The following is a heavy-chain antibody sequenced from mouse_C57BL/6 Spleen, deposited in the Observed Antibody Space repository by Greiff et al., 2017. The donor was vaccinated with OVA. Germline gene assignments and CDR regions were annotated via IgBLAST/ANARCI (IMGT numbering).Heavy chain of an antibody. Sequence: QVQLQQPGAELVRPGTSVKLSCKASGYTFTSYWMHWVKQRPGQGLEWIGVIDPSDSYTNYNQKFKGKATVTVDTSSSTAYMQLSSLTSEDSAVYYCASGELRRFAYWGQGTLVTVSA. CDR3: ASGELRRFAY. J-gene: IGHJ3*01. CDR1: GYTFTSYW. D-gene: IGHD1-1*01. V-gene: IGHV1-59*01. CDR2: IDPSDSYT.